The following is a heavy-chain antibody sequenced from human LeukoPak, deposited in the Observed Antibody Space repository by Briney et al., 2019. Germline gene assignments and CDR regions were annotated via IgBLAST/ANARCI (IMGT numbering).Heavy chain of an antibody. CDR3: ARGKSGYSYGDRFDY. CDR2: IYTSGST. D-gene: IGHD5-18*01. Sequence: SETLSLTCTVSGGSISSGRYYWSWIRQPAGKGLEWIGRIYTSGSTNYNPSLKSRVTISVDTSKNQFSLKLSSVTAADTAVYYCARGKSGYSYGDRFDYWGQGTLVTVSS. V-gene: IGHV4-61*02. J-gene: IGHJ4*02. CDR1: GGSISSGRYY.